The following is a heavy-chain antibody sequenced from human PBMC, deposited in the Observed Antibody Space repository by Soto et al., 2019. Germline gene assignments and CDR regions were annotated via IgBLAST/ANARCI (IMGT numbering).Heavy chain of an antibody. V-gene: IGHV3-49*03. CDR2: IRNKAYGVTT. Sequence: GGSLRLSCSTSGFTFSDYAISWFRQAPGKGLEWVGVIRNKAYGVTTDYAASVKGRFVISRDDSESTAYLQMNSVTTEDTAVYFCAKYTYTSRYSFFGMDAWGHGTTVTVSS. CDR3: AKYTYTSRYSFFGMDA. CDR1: GFTFSDYA. J-gene: IGHJ6*02. D-gene: IGHD2-2*02.